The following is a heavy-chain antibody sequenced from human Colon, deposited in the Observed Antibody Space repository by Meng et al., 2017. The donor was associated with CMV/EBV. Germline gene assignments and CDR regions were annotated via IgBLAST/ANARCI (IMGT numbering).Heavy chain of an antibody. J-gene: IGHJ4*02. V-gene: IGHV4-39*07. CDR3: AGGRVAGAFDS. CDR2: IYPSGTT. CDR1: GDAISSRSYY. Sequence: ESLKISCTVSGDAISSRSYYWGWLRQTPGKGLEWIGSIYPSGTTYYSPSLTSRITITLDTSKRHLSLKVTSVTVAETAVYYCAGGRVAGAFDSWGQGSVVTVSS. D-gene: IGHD6-19*01.